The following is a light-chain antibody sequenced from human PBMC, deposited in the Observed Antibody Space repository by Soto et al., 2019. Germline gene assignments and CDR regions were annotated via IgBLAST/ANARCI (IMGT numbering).Light chain of an antibody. J-gene: IGKJ1*01. CDR2: GAS. CDR3: QQYGDSLAWT. CDR1: QSVSSNY. Sequence: ETVLTQSPGTLSLSPGERATLSCRASQSVSSNYLAGYQQKPGQAPRLLIYGASSRATGIPARFSGNGSETDFTLTIIRLEPEDFAVYYCQQYGDSLAWTFGQGTKVEIK. V-gene: IGKV3-20*01.